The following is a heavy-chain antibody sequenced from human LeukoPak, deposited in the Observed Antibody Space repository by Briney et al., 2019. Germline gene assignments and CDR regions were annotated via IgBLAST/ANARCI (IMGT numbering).Heavy chain of an antibody. V-gene: IGHV1-2*02. D-gene: IGHD3-10*01. J-gene: IGHJ4*02. CDR2: INPKSGGT. CDR1: GYTFTGYY. CDR3: ARDESPAYYYGSGIDY. Sequence: ASVEVSCKASGYTFTGYYLHWVRQAPGQGLEWMGWINPKSGGTNYAQKFQGRVTMTRDTSISTAYMELSRLRSDDTAVYYCARDESPAYYYGSGIDYWGQGTLVTVSS.